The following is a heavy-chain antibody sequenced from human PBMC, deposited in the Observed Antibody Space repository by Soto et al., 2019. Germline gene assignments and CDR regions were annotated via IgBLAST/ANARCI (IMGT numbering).Heavy chain of an antibody. V-gene: IGHV3-48*02. CDR1: GFTFSSYR. CDR3: ARDRCCSTSCYRKRYFQH. J-gene: IGHJ1*01. CDR2: ISSSSSTI. D-gene: IGHD2-2*02. Sequence: EVQLVESGGGLVQPGGSLRLSCAASGFTFSSYRMNWVRQAPGKGLEWVSYISSSSSTIYYADSVKGRFTISRDNAKNSLYLQMNSLRDEDTAVYYFARDRCCSTSCYRKRYFQHWGQGTLVTVSS.